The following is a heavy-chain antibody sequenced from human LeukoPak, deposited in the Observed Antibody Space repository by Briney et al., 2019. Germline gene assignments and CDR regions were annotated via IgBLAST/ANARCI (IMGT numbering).Heavy chain of an antibody. CDR3: ARDSRDGNGEYYYGMDV. CDR1: GFTFSSYE. Sequence: GGSLRLSCAASGFTFSSYEMNWVRQAPGKGLEWVSYISSSGSTIYYADSVKGRFTISRDNAKNSLYLQMNSLRAEDTAVYYCARDSRDGNGEYYYGMDVWGKGTTVTASS. CDR2: ISSSGSTI. D-gene: IGHD1-1*01. J-gene: IGHJ6*04. V-gene: IGHV3-48*03.